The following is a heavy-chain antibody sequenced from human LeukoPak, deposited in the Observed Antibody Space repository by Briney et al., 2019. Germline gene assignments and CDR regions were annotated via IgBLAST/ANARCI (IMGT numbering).Heavy chain of an antibody. CDR1: GFTFSDYY. CDR2: ISSSSSYI. V-gene: IGHV3-11*06. J-gene: IGHJ4*02. D-gene: IGHD3-22*01. Sequence: GGSLRLSCAASGFTFSDYYMSWIRQAPGKGLEWVSSISSSSSYIYYADSVKGRFTISRDNAKNSLYLQMNSLRAEDTAVYYCARWDYYYDSSGSDFDYWGQGTLVTVSS. CDR3: ARWDYYYDSSGSDFDY.